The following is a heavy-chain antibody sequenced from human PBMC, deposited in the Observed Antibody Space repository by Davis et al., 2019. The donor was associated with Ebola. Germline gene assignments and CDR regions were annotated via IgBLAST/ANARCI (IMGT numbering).Heavy chain of an antibody. CDR3: ARDLGLNWGVTGYYYYMDV. Sequence: PSETLSLTCAVYGGSFSGYYWSWIRQPPGKGLEWIGEINHSGSTNYNPSLKSRVTISVDTSKNQFSLKLSSVTAADTAVYYCARDLGLNWGVTGYYYYMDVWGKGTTVTVSS. D-gene: IGHD7-27*01. V-gene: IGHV4-34*01. CDR2: INHSGST. CDR1: GGSFSGYY. J-gene: IGHJ6*03.